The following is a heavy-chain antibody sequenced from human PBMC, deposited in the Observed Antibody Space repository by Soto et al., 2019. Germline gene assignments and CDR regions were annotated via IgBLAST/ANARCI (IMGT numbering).Heavy chain of an antibody. D-gene: IGHD3-9*01. CDR3: ARDVHYDIDYYYGMDV. CDR2: IWYDGSNK. Sequence: GGPQILSYTASGFNFISYGMHWVRQAPGKGLEWVAVIWYDGSNKYYADSVKGRFTISRDNSKNTLYLQMNSLRAEDTAVYYCARDVHYDIDYYYGMDVWGQGTTVTVS. J-gene: IGHJ6*02. CDR1: GFNFISYG. V-gene: IGHV3-33*01.